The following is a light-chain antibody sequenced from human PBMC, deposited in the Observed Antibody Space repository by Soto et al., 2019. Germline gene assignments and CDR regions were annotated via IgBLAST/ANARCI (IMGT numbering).Light chain of an antibody. CDR3: QSYDSSLSGYV. V-gene: IGLV1-40*01. Sequence: QLVLTQPPSVSGAPGQRVTISCTGSSSNIGAGYDVHWYQQLPGTAPKLLIYGNSNRPSGVPDRFSGSKSGTSASLAITGLQAEDEADYYCQSYDSSLSGYVVGTGTKLTVL. J-gene: IGLJ1*01. CDR1: SSNIGAGYD. CDR2: GNS.